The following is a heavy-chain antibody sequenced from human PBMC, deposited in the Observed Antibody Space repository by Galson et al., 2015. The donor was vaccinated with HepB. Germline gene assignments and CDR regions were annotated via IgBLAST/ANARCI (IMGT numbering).Heavy chain of an antibody. CDR2: IRSKANSYAT. D-gene: IGHD3-10*01. CDR1: GFTFSGSA. V-gene: IGHV3-73*01. J-gene: IGHJ4*02. Sequence: SLRLSCAASGFTFSGSAMHWVRQASGKGLEWVGRIRSKANSYATAYAASVKGRFTISRDDSKNTAYLQMNSLKTEDTAVYYCTSGYGSGSYQIHQFDYWGQGTLVTVSS. CDR3: TSGYGSGSYQIHQFDY.